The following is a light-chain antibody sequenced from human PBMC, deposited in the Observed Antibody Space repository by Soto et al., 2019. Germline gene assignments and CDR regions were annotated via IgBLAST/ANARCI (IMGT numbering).Light chain of an antibody. CDR2: EVT. V-gene: IGLV2-14*01. CDR3: SAYTITKPDV. Sequence: QSALTQPASVSGSPGQSITISCTGTSSDVGRYNSVSWYQQHPGTAPKLIIYEVTHRPSGVSDRFSGSKSGNTASLTISGLQAEDEADYYCSAYTITKPDVFGTGTKLTVL. CDR1: SSDVGRYNS. J-gene: IGLJ1*01.